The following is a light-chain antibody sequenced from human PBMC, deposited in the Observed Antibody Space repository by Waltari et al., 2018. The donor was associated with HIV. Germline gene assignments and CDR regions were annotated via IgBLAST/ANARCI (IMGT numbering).Light chain of an antibody. CDR2: DNT. J-gene: IGLJ1*01. V-gene: IGLV1-40*01. CDR3: QSYDTSLSASV. CDR1: SSHIGAGYD. Sequence: QSVLTQPPSVSGAPGQRVTISCTGSSSHIGAGYDVHWYQQLPGRAPKLLIYDNTTRPSGVPDRFSGSKSGTSAALAITGLQAVDETDYYCQSYDTSLSASVFGTGTKVTVL.